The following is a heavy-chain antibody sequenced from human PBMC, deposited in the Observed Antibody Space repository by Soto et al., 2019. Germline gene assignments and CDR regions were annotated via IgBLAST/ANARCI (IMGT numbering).Heavy chain of an antibody. V-gene: IGHV1-3*01. CDR1: GYTFTSYA. CDR3: ARFSIAAAGTRVQPHTSSKYYYYGMDV. CDR2: INAGNGNT. D-gene: IGHD6-13*01. Sequence: GASVKVSCKASGYTFTSYAMHWVRQAPGQRLEWMGWINAGNGNTKYSQKFQGRVTITRDTSESTACMELSSLRSEDTAVYYCARFSIAAAGTRVQPHTSSKYYYYGMDVWGQGTTVTVSS. J-gene: IGHJ6*02.